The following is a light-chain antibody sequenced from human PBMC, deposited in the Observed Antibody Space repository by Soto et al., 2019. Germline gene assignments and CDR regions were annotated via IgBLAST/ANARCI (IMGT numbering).Light chain of an antibody. CDR3: SSYTTSSTYV. Sequence: QSALCQPPSVPGSPGQSVAISCTGSSRDVGSYNRVSWYQQPPGTAPKLMIFDVSNRPSGVPDRFSGSKSGNTASLTISGLQAEDEAYYYCSSYTTSSTYVFGTGTKVTVL. J-gene: IGLJ1*01. V-gene: IGLV2-18*02. CDR2: DVS. CDR1: SRDVGSYNR.